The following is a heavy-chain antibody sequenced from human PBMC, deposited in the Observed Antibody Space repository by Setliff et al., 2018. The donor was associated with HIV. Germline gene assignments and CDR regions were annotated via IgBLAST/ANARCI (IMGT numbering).Heavy chain of an antibody. Sequence: GGSLRLSCAASGFVFSGYGMNWVRQAPGKGLEWVSSIRSNNYITYADSVEGRFTISRDNAKNSLYLEMNSLRAEDTAIYYCASSRPPDDSSGYLGHWGQGTLVTVSS. CDR2: IRSNNYI. D-gene: IGHD3-22*01. CDR3: ASSRPPDDSSGYLGH. V-gene: IGHV3-21*04. CDR1: GFVFSGYG. J-gene: IGHJ4*01.